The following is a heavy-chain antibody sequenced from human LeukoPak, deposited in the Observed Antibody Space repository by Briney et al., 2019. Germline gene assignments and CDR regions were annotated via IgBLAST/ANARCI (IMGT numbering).Heavy chain of an antibody. V-gene: IGHV4-59*01. CDR2: IYYSGST. Sequence: SETLSLTCTVSGGSISSYYWSWLRQPPGKGLEWIGYIYYSGSTNYNPSLKGRVTISVDTSKNQFSLKLSSVTAADTAVYYCARESWGSSYFDYWGQGTLVTVSS. CDR3: ARESWGSSYFDY. D-gene: IGHD6-6*01. J-gene: IGHJ4*02. CDR1: GGSISSYY.